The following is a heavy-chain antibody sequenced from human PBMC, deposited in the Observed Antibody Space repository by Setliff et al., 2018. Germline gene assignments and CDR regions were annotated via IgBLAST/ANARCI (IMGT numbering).Heavy chain of an antibody. J-gene: IGHJ5*02. CDR3: ARLQAIFGVFKDGDWFDP. V-gene: IGHV1-3*01. Sequence: ASVKVSCKASGYTFTNYAMHWVRQAPGQRLEWLGWISGGNGNTKYSQKFQGRVTITRDTSASTGYMELSSLRSEDTAVYYCARLQAIFGVFKDGDWFDPWVPEISWSPSPQ. CDR1: GYTFTNYA. D-gene: IGHD3-3*01. CDR2: ISGGNGNT.